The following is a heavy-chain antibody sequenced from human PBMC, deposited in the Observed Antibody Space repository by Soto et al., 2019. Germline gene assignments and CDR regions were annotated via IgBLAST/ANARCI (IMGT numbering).Heavy chain of an antibody. J-gene: IGHJ4*02. CDR3: ATYGQRLMDS. D-gene: IGHD4-17*01. V-gene: IGHV3-23*01. CDR2: IGNGGEGI. CDR1: GFTFSNFA. Sequence: EVQLLESGGGLVQPGASLTLSCAASGFTFSNFAMKWVRQAPGKGLEWVSVIGNGGEGIHYADSMKGRFKISRDNSRNTMSLQMNSLTVEDTAVYYCATYGQRLMDSWGQGTLVTVSS.